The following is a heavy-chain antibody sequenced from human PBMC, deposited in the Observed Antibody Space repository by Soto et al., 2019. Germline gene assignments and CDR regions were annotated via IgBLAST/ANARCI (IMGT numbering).Heavy chain of an antibody. V-gene: IGHV3-23*01. D-gene: IGHD2-2*01. J-gene: IGHJ5*02. CDR3: AAPPSAAMLVGWFDP. CDR1: GFTFSSYA. CDR2: ISGSGGST. Sequence: VQLLESGGGLVQPGGSLRLSCAASGFTFSSYAMSWVRQAPGKGLEWVSAISGSGGSTYYADSVKGRFTISRDNSKNTLYLQMNSLRAEDTAVYYCAAPPSAAMLVGWFDPWGQGTLVTVSS.